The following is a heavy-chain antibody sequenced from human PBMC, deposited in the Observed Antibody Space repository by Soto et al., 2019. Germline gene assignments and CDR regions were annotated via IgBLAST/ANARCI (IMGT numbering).Heavy chain of an antibody. CDR3: AGRGGYRSGGFYS. V-gene: IGHV3-48*01. CDR1: GFTFSSYS. J-gene: IGHJ4*02. Sequence: PGGSLRLSCAASGFTFSSYSMNWVRQAPGKGLEWVSYISSSSSTIYYADSVKGRFTISRDNAKNSLYLQMNSLRAEDTAVYYGAGRGGYRSGGFYSWGQGTRSTVPP. CDR2: ISSSSSTI. D-gene: IGHD6-19*01.